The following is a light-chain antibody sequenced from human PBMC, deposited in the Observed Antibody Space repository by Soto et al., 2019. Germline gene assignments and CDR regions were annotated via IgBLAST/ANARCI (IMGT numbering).Light chain of an antibody. Sequence: EIVLTQSPATLSLSPGERATLSCRASQNVYSYLAWYQQKPGQAPRLLIYDASNRATGIPARFSGSGSGTDFTLTISSLEPEDSAVYYCQQRSNRLTFGGGTKVEIK. J-gene: IGKJ4*01. V-gene: IGKV3-11*01. CDR1: QNVYSY. CDR2: DAS. CDR3: QQRSNRLT.